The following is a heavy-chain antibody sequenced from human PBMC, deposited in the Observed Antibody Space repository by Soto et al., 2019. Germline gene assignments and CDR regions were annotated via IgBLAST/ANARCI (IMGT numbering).Heavy chain of an antibody. J-gene: IGHJ6*02. V-gene: IGHV1-69*12. CDR3: ACAPPRYYSRFGDYYYGMDV. CDR2: LNPIFGTA. CDR1: GGTFSSSA. D-gene: IGHD3-10*01. Sequence: QVQLVQSGAEVKKPGSSVKVSCKASGGTFSSSAISWVRQAPGQGLEWMGGLNPIFGTANYAQKFQGRITITADETTSTAYMEVSSLRSEDTAVYYCACAPPRYYSRFGDYYYGMDVWGQGTTVTVSS.